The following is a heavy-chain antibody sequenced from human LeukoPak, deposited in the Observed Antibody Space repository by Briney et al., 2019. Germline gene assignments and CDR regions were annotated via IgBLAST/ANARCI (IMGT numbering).Heavy chain of an antibody. CDR2: ISGRDGST. J-gene: IGHJ4*02. D-gene: IGHD1-26*01. V-gene: IGHV3-23*01. Sequence: PGGSLRLSCAASGFTFSSSAMSWVRQAPGKGLEWVSGISGRDGSTYYADSVKGRFTISGDNSKNTLYLQMNSLRAEDTAVYYCAKAGSIRFDYWGQGTLVTVSS. CDR3: AKAGSIRFDY. CDR1: GFTFSSSA.